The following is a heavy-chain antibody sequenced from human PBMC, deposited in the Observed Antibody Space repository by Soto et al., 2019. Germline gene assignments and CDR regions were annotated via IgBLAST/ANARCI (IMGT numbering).Heavy chain of an antibody. CDR2: IIPYYNTL. D-gene: IGHD6-13*01. V-gene: IGHV1-69*01. CDR3: ASGASRWYPYFFDS. CDR1: EGTFNSYA. Sequence: QAQVVQSGAEVRKPGSSVKLSCKASEGTFNSYAIARVRQAPGQGLEWMGGIIPYYNTLNYAQKFQDRVAITADGSTTTVYMELSSLRSDDTAVYFCASGASRWYPYFFDSWAQGTLVTVSS. J-gene: IGHJ4*02.